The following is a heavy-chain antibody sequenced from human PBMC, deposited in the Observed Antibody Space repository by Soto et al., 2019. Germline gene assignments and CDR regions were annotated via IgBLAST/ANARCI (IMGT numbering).Heavy chain of an antibody. V-gene: IGHV1-2*04. CDR3: ARDRYCSSTSCHYGMDV. CDR1: GYTFTGYY. J-gene: IGHJ6*02. CDR2: INPNSGGT. D-gene: IGHD2-2*01. Sequence: QVQLVQSGAEVKKPGASVKVSCKASGYTFTGYYMHWVRQAPGQGLEWMGWINPNSGGTNYAQKFQGWVTMTRDRSISTAYMELSRLRSDDTAVYYCARDRYCSSTSCHYGMDVWGQGTTGTVSS.